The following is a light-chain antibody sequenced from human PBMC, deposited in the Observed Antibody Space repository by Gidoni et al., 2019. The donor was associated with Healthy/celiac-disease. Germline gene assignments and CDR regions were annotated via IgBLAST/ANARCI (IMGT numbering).Light chain of an antibody. CDR3: SSYAGINNRDV. CDR1: SSDVGGYNH. J-gene: IGLJ1*01. CDR2: EVS. Sequence: QSALTQPPSASGSPGQSVTIACTGTSSDVGGYNHVSWYQQHPGQAPKLMIYEVSKRPSGVPDRFSGSKSGNTASLTVSGLQAEDEADYYCSSYAGINNRDVFGTGTKVTVL. V-gene: IGLV2-8*01.